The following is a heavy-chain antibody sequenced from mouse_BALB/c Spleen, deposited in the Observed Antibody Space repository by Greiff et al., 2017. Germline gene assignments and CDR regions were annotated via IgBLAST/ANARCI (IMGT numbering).Heavy chain of an antibody. D-gene: IGHD2-3*01. CDR1: GFTFSNYW. J-gene: IGHJ4*01. Sequence: EVQLVESGGGLVQPGGSMKLSCVASGFTFSNYWMNWVRQSPEKGLEWVAEIRLKSNNYATHYAESVKGRFTISRDDSKSSVYLQMNNLRAEDTGIYYCTLIYDGYYYAMDYWGQGTSVTVSS. V-gene: IGHV6-6*02. CDR3: TLIYDGYYYAMDY. CDR2: IRLKSNNYAT.